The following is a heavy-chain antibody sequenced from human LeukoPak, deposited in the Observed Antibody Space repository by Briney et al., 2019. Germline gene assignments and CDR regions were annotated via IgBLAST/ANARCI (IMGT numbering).Heavy chain of an antibody. CDR1: GFTFSSYR. CDR3: ARDWTNYGDYHYYYMGV. Sequence: KSGGSLRLSCAASGFTFSSYRMNWVRQAPGKGLEWVSSISSSSSYIYYADSVKGRFTISRDNATNSLYLQMNSLRAEDTAVYYCARDWTNYGDYHYYYMGVWGKGTTVTVSS. J-gene: IGHJ6*03. D-gene: IGHD4-17*01. CDR2: ISSSSSYI. V-gene: IGHV3-21*01.